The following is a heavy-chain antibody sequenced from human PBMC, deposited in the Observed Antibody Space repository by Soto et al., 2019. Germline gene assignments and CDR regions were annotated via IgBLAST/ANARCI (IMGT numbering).Heavy chain of an antibody. J-gene: IGHJ4*02. CDR1: GFTFSLYT. CDR3: ARAEYSDFDHPSYFDY. D-gene: IGHD5-12*01. CDR2: ISSSRVYI. V-gene: IGHV3-21*01. Sequence: GGSLRLSCAASGFTFSLYTMNWVRQAPGKGLEWVSSISSSRVYIYYADSVKGRFTISRDNAKNSLYLQMNSLRAEDTAMYYCARAEYSDFDHPSYFDYWGQGTLVTVSP.